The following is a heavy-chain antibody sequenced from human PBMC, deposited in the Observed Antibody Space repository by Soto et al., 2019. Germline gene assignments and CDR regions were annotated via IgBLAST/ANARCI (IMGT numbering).Heavy chain of an antibody. D-gene: IGHD6-13*01. Sequence: SETLSLTCTVSGGSISSGGYYWSWIRQHPGKGLEWIGYIYYSGSTYYNPSLKSRVTISVDTSKNQFSLKLSSVTAADTAVYYCARARNQNRSRLTSEQQLVLGYFDYWGQGTLVTVSS. V-gene: IGHV4-31*03. J-gene: IGHJ4*02. CDR1: GGSISSGGYY. CDR3: ARARNQNRSRLTSEQQLVLGYFDY. CDR2: IYYSGST.